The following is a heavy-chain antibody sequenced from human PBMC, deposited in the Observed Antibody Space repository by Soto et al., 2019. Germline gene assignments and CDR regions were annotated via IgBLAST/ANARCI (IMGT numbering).Heavy chain of an antibody. J-gene: IGHJ5*02. D-gene: IGHD3-22*01. V-gene: IGHV1-18*01. CDR1: GYTFTSYG. Sequence: ASVKVSCKASGYTFTSYGISWVRQAPGQGLEWMGWISAYNGNTNYAQKLQGRVTMTTDTSTSTAYMELRSLRSDDTAVYYCAGEKRDSRGYYSLFGGLDPWGQGTLVTVPS. CDR3: AGEKRDSRGYYSLFGGLDP. CDR2: ISAYNGNT.